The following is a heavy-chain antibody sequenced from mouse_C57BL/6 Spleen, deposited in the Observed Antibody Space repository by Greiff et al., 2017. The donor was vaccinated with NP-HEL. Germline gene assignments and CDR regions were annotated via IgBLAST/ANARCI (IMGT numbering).Heavy chain of an antibody. CDR3: ARGSNYDWYFDV. Sequence: QVQLKQPGAELVRPGSSVKLSCKASGYTFTSYWMHWVKQRPIQGLEWIGNIDPSDSETHYNQKFKDKATLTVDKSSSTAYMQLSSLTSEDSAVYYCARGSNYDWYFDVWGTGTTVTVSS. CDR2: IDPSDSET. V-gene: IGHV1-52*01. CDR1: GYTFTSYW. D-gene: IGHD2-5*01. J-gene: IGHJ1*03.